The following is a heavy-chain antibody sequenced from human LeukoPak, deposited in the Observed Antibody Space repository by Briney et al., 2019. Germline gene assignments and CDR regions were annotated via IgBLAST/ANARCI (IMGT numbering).Heavy chain of an antibody. D-gene: IGHD5-18*01. Sequence: GASVKVSCKASGYTFTGYYMHWVRRAPGQGREWMGRINPNSGGTNYAQKFQGRVTMTRDTSISTAYMELSRLRSDDTAVYYCAARGYRYADPIDYWGQGTLVTVSS. CDR2: INPNSGGT. CDR3: AARGYRYADPIDY. J-gene: IGHJ4*02. V-gene: IGHV1-2*06. CDR1: GYTFTGYY.